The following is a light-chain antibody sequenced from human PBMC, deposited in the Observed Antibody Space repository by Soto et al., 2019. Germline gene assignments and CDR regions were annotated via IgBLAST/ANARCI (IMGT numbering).Light chain of an antibody. Sequence: DIQLTQSPPFLSASVGDRVTITCRASQGISSYLAWYQQKPGKAPKLLISAASTLQSGVPSRFSGSGSGTEFTLTISSLQPEDFATYYCQQVNSYPRTFGPGTKVDIK. CDR2: AAS. J-gene: IGKJ3*01. CDR1: QGISSY. CDR3: QQVNSYPRT. V-gene: IGKV1-9*01.